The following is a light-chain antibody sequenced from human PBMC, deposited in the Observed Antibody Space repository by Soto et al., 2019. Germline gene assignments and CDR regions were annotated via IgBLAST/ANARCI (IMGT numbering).Light chain of an antibody. Sequence: QSVLTQPPSVSAAPGQKVTISCTGSSTNIGDNDVSWYQQLPGTATKHLIYDNDKRPSGIPDRFAGSKSGTSATLGITGLQTGDEADYYCGTWDTSLRACVFGGGTKLTVL. CDR1: STNIGDND. J-gene: IGLJ3*02. CDR3: GTWDTSLRACV. CDR2: DND. V-gene: IGLV1-51*01.